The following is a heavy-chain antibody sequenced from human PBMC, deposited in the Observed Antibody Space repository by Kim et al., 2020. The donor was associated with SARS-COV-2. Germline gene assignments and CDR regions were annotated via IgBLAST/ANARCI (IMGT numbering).Heavy chain of an antibody. D-gene: IGHD3-10*01. V-gene: IGHV3-33*05. CDR3: ARESYSHMVRGVINDAGAFDI. CDR2: ISYDGSNK. J-gene: IGHJ3*02. Sequence: GGSLRLSCAASGFTFSSYGMHWVRQAPGKGLEWVAVISYDGSNKYYADSVKGRFTISRDNSKNTLYLQMNSLRAEDTAVYYCARESYSHMVRGVINDAGAFDIWGQGTMVTVSS. CDR1: GFTFSSYG.